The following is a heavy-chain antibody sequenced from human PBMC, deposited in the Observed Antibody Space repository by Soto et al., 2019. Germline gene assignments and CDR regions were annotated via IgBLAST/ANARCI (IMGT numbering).Heavy chain of an antibody. V-gene: IGHV3-7*04. CDR2: VKQDESEK. Sequence: PGVSLRLSCATSGFTFSNYWMTWVRHAPGKGLEWVANVKQDESEKNYADSVKCRFTISSDNIKNSLYLQMNSLRVDDTAVYYCARAKTPYIHPYYYDSHDYWGQGA. J-gene: IGHJ4*02. D-gene: IGHD3-22*01. CDR1: GFTFSNYW. CDR3: ARAKTPYIHPYYYDSHDY.